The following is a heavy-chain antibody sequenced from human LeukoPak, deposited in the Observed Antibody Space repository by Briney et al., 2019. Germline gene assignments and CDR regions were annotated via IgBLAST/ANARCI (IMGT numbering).Heavy chain of an antibody. Sequence: SETLSLTCTVSGGSISSYYWGWIRQPPGKGLEWIGSIYYSGSTYYNPSLKSRVTISVDTSKNQFSLRLSSVTAADTAVYYCARLRVAMIDYWGQGTLVTVSS. CDR3: ARLRVAMIDY. V-gene: IGHV4-39*01. J-gene: IGHJ4*02. D-gene: IGHD5-12*01. CDR1: GGSISSYY. CDR2: IYYSGST.